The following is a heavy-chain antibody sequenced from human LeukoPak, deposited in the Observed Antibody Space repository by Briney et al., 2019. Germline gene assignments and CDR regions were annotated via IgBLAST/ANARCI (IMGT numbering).Heavy chain of an antibody. CDR2: IYYSGST. D-gene: IGHD6-13*01. V-gene: IGHV4-39*01. Sequence: KPSGTLSLTCTVSGGSISSSSYYWGWIRQPPGKGLEWIGSIYYSGSTYYNPSLKSRVTISVDTSKNQLSLKLSSVTAADTAVYYCARQYGSWYTFYFQHWGQGTLVTVSS. CDR3: ARQYGSWYTFYFQH. J-gene: IGHJ1*01. CDR1: GGSISSSSYY.